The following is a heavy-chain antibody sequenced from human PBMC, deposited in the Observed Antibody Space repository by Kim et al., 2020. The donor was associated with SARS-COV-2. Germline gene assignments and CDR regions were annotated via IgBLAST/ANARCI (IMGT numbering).Heavy chain of an antibody. CDR3: ARDRRYYYGSGSYLDY. CDR2: ISYDGSNK. J-gene: IGHJ4*01. CDR1: GFTFSSYA. V-gene: IGHV3-30*04. Sequence: GGSLRLSCAASGFTFSSYAMHWVRQAPGKGLEWVAVISYDGSNKYYADSVKGRFTISRDNSKNTLYLQMNSLRAEDTAVYYCARDRRYYYGSGSYLDYWG. D-gene: IGHD3-10*01.